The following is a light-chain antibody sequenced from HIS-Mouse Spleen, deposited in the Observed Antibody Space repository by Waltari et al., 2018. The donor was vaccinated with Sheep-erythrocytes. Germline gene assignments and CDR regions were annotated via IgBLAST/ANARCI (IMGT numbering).Light chain of an antibody. CDR3: QQRSNWYT. Sequence: AIRMTQSPSSLSASTGDRVTITCRASQGISSYLAWYQQKPGKAPKLLIYAASTLQRGVPSRVSGSGSGTDFTLTISSLEPEDFAVYYCQQRSNWYTFGQGTKLEIK. CDR2: AAS. CDR1: QGISSY. V-gene: IGKV1-8*01. J-gene: IGKJ2*01.